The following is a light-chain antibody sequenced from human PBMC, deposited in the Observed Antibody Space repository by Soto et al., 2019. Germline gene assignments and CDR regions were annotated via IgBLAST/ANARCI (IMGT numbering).Light chain of an antibody. CDR1: QSVSSN. J-gene: IGKJ1*01. CDR3: QQYTLFPWT. V-gene: IGKV3D-15*01. CDR2: GAS. Sequence: EIVMTQSPATLSVSPGERAALSCVASQSVSSNLAWYQQKPGQAPRLLIYGASTRATGIPARFSGSGSETEFTLTINSLQPDDSATYYCQQYTLFPWTFGQGTKVDI.